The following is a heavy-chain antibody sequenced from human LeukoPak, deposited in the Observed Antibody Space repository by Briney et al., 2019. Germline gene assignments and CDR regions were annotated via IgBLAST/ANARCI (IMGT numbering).Heavy chain of an antibody. Sequence: SETLSLTCTVSGGSISSYYWSWIRQPPGKGLEGIGYIYYSGSTNYNPSLKSRVTISVDTSKNQFSLKLSSVTAADTAVYYCARSDYGDYYDAFDIWGQGTMVTVSS. CDR2: IYYSGST. J-gene: IGHJ3*02. CDR3: ARSDYGDYYDAFDI. CDR1: GGSISSYY. D-gene: IGHD4-17*01. V-gene: IGHV4-59*01.